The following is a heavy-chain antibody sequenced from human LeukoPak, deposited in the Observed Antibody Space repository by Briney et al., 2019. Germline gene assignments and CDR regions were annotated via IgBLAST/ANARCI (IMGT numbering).Heavy chain of an antibody. CDR1: GGSFSGYY. Sequence: SSETLSLTCAVYGGSFSGYYWSWIRQPPGKGLEWIGEINHSGSTNYNPSLKSRVTISVDTSKNQFSLKLSSVTAADTAVYYCARRGWITMVRGVRNWFDPWGQGTLVTVSS. V-gene: IGHV4-34*01. J-gene: IGHJ5*02. D-gene: IGHD3-10*01. CDR3: ARRGWITMVRGVRNWFDP. CDR2: INHSGST.